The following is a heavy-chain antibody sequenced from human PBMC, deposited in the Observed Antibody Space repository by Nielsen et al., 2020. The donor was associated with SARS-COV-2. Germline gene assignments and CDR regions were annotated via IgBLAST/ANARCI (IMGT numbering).Heavy chain of an antibody. CDR2: ISSNGGST. J-gene: IGHJ4*02. V-gene: IGHV3-64*04. CDR3: ARIYYDFWSGYYTGGYFDY. Sequence: VRRAPGKGLEYVSAISSNGGSTYYADSVKGRFTISRDNAKNSLYLQMNSLRAEDTAVYYCARIYYDFWSGYYTGGYFDYWGQGALVTVSS. D-gene: IGHD3-3*01.